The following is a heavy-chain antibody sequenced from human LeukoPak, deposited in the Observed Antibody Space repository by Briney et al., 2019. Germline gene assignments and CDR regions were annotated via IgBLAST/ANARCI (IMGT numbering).Heavy chain of an antibody. Sequence: ASVKVSCKASGYTFTGYYMHWVRQAPGQGLEWMGWINPNSGGTNYAQKFQGRVTMTRDTSISTAYMELSRLRSDDTAVYYCASQISTNYYYGIDVWGQGTTVTVSS. V-gene: IGHV1-2*02. CDR1: GYTFTGYY. J-gene: IGHJ6*02. CDR2: INPNSGGT. CDR3: ASQISTNYYYGIDV.